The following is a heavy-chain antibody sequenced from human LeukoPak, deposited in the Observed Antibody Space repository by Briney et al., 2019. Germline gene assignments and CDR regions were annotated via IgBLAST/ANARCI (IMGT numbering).Heavy chain of an antibody. Sequence: RGSLRLSCAASGFTFSNYAMRWVRQAPGKGLEWVSSITSSGDTTYYTDSVRGRFAISRDNSKNTLYLQMHSLRAEDTALYYCADSNYWYPVDYWGQGTLVTVSS. J-gene: IGHJ4*02. CDR2: ITSSGDTT. D-gene: IGHD4-11*01. V-gene: IGHV3-23*01. CDR3: ADSNYWYPVDY. CDR1: GFTFSNYA.